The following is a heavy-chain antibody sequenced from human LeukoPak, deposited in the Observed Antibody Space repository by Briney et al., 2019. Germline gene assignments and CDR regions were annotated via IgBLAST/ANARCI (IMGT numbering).Heavy chain of an antibody. Sequence: GGSLRLSCAASGFPFSSYAMSWVRQAPGKGLEWVSAISGSGGSTYYADSVKGRFTISRDNSKNTLYLQMNSLRAEDTAVYYCAKDQCSGGSCYSVWGQGTLVTVSS. V-gene: IGHV3-23*01. J-gene: IGHJ4*02. D-gene: IGHD2-15*01. CDR3: AKDQCSGGSCYSV. CDR2: ISGSGGST. CDR1: GFPFSSYA.